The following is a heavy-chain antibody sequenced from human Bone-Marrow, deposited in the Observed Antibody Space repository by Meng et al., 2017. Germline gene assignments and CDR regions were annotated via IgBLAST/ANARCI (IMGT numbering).Heavy chain of an antibody. V-gene: IGHV3-30*04. CDR1: GCTFSSYA. D-gene: IGHD5-12*01. CDR3: ARDGGYSGYFYGDAFDI. J-gene: IGHJ3*02. CDR2: ISYDGSNK. Sequence: GESLKIPCAASGCTFSSYAMHWVRQAPGKGLEWVAVISYDGSNKYYADSVKGRFTISRDNSKNTLYLQMNSLRAEDTAVYYWARDGGYSGYFYGDAFDIWGQGTMVTVSS.